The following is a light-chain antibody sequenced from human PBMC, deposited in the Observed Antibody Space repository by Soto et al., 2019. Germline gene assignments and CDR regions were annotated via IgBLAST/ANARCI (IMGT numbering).Light chain of an antibody. CDR2: EVT. V-gene: IGLV2-14*01. CDR1: SSDFGAYKS. Sequence: QSALTQPASVSGSPGQSITISCTGTSSDFGAYKSVSWYQQHPGEAPKLMIYEVTNRPSGVSNRFSGSKSGNTASLAISGLQAEDDAYYYCSSYTSSSTVLFGGGTKLTVL. CDR3: SSYTSSSTVL. J-gene: IGLJ2*01.